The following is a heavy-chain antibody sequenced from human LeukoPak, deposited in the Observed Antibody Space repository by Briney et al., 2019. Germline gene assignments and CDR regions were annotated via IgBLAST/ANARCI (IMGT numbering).Heavy chain of an antibody. D-gene: IGHD2-8*01. J-gene: IGHJ4*02. CDR2: IYSDFRT. CDR1: GFHVITYY. Sequence: GGSLRLSCAASGFHVITYYMNWFRQAPGKGLEWASVIYSDFRTYYADSVKGRFIISKDTSKNTLYLQMNNLRADDTALYYCARGGMAVTRDLDYWGQGTLVTISS. CDR3: ARGGMAVTRDLDY. V-gene: IGHV3-53*01.